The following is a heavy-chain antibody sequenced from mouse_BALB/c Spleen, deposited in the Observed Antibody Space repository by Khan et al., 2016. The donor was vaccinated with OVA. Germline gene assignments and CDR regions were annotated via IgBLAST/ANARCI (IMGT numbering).Heavy chain of an antibody. CDR3: TRGGYSSFAY. D-gene: IGHD1-3*01. V-gene: IGHV1-5*01. Sequence: EVQLQESGTVLARPGASVKMSCKASGYSFTSYLIHWVKQRPGQGLEWIGDIFPGKSDTTHNQKFKDKAKLTAGTSASTAYMELSSLTNEDSAVYYCTRGGYSSFAYWGQGTLVTVSA. CDR2: IFPGKSDT. CDR1: GYSFTSYL. J-gene: IGHJ3*01.